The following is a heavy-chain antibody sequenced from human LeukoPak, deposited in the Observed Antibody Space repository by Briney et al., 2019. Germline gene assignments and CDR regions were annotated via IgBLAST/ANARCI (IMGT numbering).Heavy chain of an antibody. V-gene: IGHV4-4*07. D-gene: IGHD3-22*01. CDR2: IYTSGST. CDR3: VRIYYDSSGYYYDY. Sequence: SETLSLTCTVSGGSISSYYWSWIQQPAGKGLEWIGRIYTSGSTNYNPSLKSRVTMSVDTSKNQFSLKLSSMTAADTAVYYCVRIYYDSSGYYYDYWGQGTLVTVSS. CDR1: GGSISSYY. J-gene: IGHJ4*02.